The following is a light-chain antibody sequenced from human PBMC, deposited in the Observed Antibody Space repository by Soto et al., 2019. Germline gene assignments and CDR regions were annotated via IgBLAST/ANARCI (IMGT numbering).Light chain of an antibody. CDR3: QQYTGPPTT. V-gene: IGKV3-15*01. Sequence: EILMTQSPATLSVSPGERATLSCRASQSVSSYLAWYQQKPGQPPRLLIYGASTRATGIPARFSGSGSGTDFTLTITRLEPEDSAVYFCQQYTGPPTTFGQGTRLEIK. CDR1: QSVSSY. CDR2: GAS. J-gene: IGKJ5*01.